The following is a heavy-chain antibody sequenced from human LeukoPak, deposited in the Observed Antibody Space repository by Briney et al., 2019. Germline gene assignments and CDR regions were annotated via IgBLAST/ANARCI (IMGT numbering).Heavy chain of an antibody. Sequence: ASVKVSCKASGYTFTSYGISWVRQAPGQGLEWMGWISAYNGNTNYAQKLQGRVTMTTDTSTSTAYMELRSLRSDDTAVYYCARAEIVGASPLDFDYWGQGTLVTVSS. D-gene: IGHD1-26*01. CDR1: GYTFTSYG. CDR2: ISAYNGNT. J-gene: IGHJ4*02. CDR3: ARAEIVGASPLDFDY. V-gene: IGHV1-18*01.